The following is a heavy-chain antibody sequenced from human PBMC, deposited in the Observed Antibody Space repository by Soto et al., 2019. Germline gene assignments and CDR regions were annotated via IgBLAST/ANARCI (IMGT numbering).Heavy chain of an antibody. V-gene: IGHV4-34*01. Sequence: FLTCAVYGGSFSGYYWSWIRQPPGKGLEWIGEINHSGSTNYNPSLKSRVTISVDTSKNQFSLKLSSVTAADTAVYYCARGRAYYDSSGYYYWGQGTLVTVSS. CDR3: ARGRAYYDSSGYYY. CDR1: GGSFSGYY. D-gene: IGHD3-22*01. J-gene: IGHJ4*02. CDR2: INHSGST.